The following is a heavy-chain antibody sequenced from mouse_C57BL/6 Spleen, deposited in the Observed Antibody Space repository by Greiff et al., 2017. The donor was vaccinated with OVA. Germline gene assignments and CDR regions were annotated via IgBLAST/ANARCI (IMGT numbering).Heavy chain of an antibody. D-gene: IGHD1-1*01. V-gene: IGHV4-1*01. J-gene: IGHJ1*03. CDR1: GIDFSRYW. CDR3: ARQVGDYGSRLWYFDV. CDR2: INPDSSTI. Sequence: EVKLMESGGGLVQPGGSLKLSCAASGIDFSRYWMSWVRRAPGKGLEWIGEINPDSSTINYAPSLKDKFIISRDNAKNTLYLQMSKVRSEDTALYYCARQVGDYGSRLWYFDVWGTGTTVTVSS.